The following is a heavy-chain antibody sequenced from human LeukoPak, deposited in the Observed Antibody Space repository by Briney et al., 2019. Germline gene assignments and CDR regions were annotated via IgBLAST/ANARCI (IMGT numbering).Heavy chain of an antibody. J-gene: IGHJ4*02. D-gene: IGHD5-12*01. V-gene: IGHV3-7*01. Sequence: GGSLRLSCAASGFGFSNYWMSWVRQAPGKGLEWVANMNEDGSEKNYVDSVKGRFTISRDNAQDSLYLQMNSLRAEDTAVYYCARQRGYSGYELGYWGQGTLVTVSS. CDR3: ARQRGYSGYELGY. CDR2: MNEDGSEK. CDR1: GFGFSNYW.